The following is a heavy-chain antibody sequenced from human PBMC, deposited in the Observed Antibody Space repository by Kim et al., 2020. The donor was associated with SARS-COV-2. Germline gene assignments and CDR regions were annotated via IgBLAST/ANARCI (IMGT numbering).Heavy chain of an antibody. V-gene: IGHV4-39*01. D-gene: IGHD3-22*01. Sequence: SETLSLTCTVSGGSISSSSYYWGWIRQPPGKGLEWIGSIYYSGSTYYHPSLKSRVTISVDTSKNQFSLKLSSVTAADTAVYYCARRVVIHWYFDLWGRGTLVTVSS. J-gene: IGHJ2*01. CDR3: ARRVVIHWYFDL. CDR2: IYYSGST. CDR1: GGSISSSSYY.